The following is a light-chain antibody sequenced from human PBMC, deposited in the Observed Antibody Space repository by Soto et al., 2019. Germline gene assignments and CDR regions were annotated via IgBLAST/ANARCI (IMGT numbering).Light chain of an antibody. Sequence: QSALTQPPSASGSPGQSVTISRTGTSSDVGGYNYVSWYQQHPGKAPKPMISEVSKRPSGVPDRFSGSKSGNTASLTVSGLQAEDEADYYCSSFAGNNNLVFGGGTKLTVL. CDR3: SSFAGNNNLV. CDR2: EVS. V-gene: IGLV2-8*01. CDR1: SSDVGGYNY. J-gene: IGLJ2*01.